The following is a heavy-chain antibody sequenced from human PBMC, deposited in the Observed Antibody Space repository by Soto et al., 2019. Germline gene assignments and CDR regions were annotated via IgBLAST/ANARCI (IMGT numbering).Heavy chain of an antibody. J-gene: IGHJ6*03. D-gene: IGHD6-19*01. V-gene: IGHV1-18*01. CDR1: GYSFTNYG. Sequence: QDQLVQSGVEVKKPGASVKVSCKASGYSFTNYGITWVRQAPGQGFEWMGWISAYNGNTNYAQKFQGRVTMTTDASTSKAYLDLRSLRSDDTAVYYCARDRGVAPPVAGNTHYYYYMDVWGKGTTVTVSS. CDR2: ISAYNGNT. CDR3: ARDRGVAPPVAGNTHYYYYMDV.